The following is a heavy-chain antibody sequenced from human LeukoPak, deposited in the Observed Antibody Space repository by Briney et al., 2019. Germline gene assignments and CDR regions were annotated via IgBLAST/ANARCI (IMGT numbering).Heavy chain of an antibody. CDR2: IYYSGST. V-gene: IGHV4-39*07. Sequence: PSETLSLTCSVSGGSVSSGSYHWGWIPQPPGKGLEWIGSIYYSGSTHYHPSLKSRVTISEDTSTNQFSLKLKSVTAADTAVYYCAKGAGRWLQQLANLDYWGQGTLVTVSS. CDR1: GGSVSSGSYH. CDR3: AKGAGRWLQQLANLDY. D-gene: IGHD6-13*01. J-gene: IGHJ4*02.